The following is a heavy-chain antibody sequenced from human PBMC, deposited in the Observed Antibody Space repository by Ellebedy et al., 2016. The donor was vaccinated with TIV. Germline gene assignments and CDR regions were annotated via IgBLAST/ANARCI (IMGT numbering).Heavy chain of an antibody. CDR3: ARRLHYGDWYFDL. CDR2: IYYSGTT. D-gene: IGHD4-17*01. CDR1: GISIGRYF. Sequence: MPGGSLRLSCTVSGISIGRYFWNWIRQSPEKGLEWIGYIYYSGTTTYSPSLKSRVTMSADTSKNQFSLRLTSATAADTAVYYCARRLHYGDWYFDLWGRGTLVTVSS. V-gene: IGHV4-59*01. J-gene: IGHJ2*01.